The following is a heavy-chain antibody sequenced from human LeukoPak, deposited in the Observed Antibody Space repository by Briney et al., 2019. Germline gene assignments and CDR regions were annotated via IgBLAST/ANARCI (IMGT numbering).Heavy chain of an antibody. D-gene: IGHD5-18*01. V-gene: IGHV3-30-3*01. CDR3: ARDSLDTAMVYYFDY. CDR2: ISYDGSNK. Sequence: GGSLRLSCAASGFTFSSYAMHWVRQAPGKGLEWVAVISYDGSNKYYADSVKGRFTISRDNSKNTLYLQMNSLRAEDTAVYYCARDSLDTAMVYYFDYWGQGTLVTVSS. CDR1: GFTFSSYA. J-gene: IGHJ4*02.